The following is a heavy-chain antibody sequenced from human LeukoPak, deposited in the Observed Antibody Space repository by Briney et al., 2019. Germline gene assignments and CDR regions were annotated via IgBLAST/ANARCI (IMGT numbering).Heavy chain of an antibody. J-gene: IGHJ2*01. Sequence: SETLSLTCTVSGGSISSSYWSWIRQPPGKGLEWIGYIYYTGSTTYNPSLKSRVTISVDTSKNQFSLKLRSVTAADTAVYYCARDYGDIPPDWYYDLWGRGTLVTISS. V-gene: IGHV4-59*01. D-gene: IGHD4-17*01. CDR3: ARDYGDIPPDWYYDL. CDR2: IYYTGST. CDR1: GGSISSSY.